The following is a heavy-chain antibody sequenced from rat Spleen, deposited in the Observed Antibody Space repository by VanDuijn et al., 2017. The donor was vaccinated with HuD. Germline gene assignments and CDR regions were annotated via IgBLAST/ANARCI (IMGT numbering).Heavy chain of an antibody. D-gene: IGHD4-3*01. Sequence: EVQLVQSGGGLVQPGRSLKLSCVASGFTFNNHWMTWIRQAPGRGLEWIASITITGDSTSYPDSVKGRFTISRDNAENTVYLQMNSLRSEDTATYYCAKGLRGTGVWGQGTLVTVSS. CDR3: AKGLRGTGV. J-gene: IGHJ3*01. CDR1: GFTFNNHW. CDR2: ITITGDST. V-gene: IGHV5-31*01.